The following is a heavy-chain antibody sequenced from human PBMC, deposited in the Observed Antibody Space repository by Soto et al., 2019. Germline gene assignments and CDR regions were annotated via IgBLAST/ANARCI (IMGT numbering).Heavy chain of an antibody. CDR3: ARDLSVQLWSLFGY. CDR1: GFTFSDYY. D-gene: IGHD5-18*01. CDR2: ISSSGSTI. J-gene: IGHJ4*02. Sequence: GGSLRLSCAASGFTFSDYYMSWIRQAPGKGLEWVSYISSSGSTIYYADSVKGRFTISRDNAKNSLYLQMNSLRAEDTAVYYCARDLSVQLWSLFGYWGQGTLVTVSS. V-gene: IGHV3-11*01.